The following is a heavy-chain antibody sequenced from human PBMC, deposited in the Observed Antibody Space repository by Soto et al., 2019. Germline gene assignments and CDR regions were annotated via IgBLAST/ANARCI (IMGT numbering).Heavy chain of an antibody. CDR3: ARGGSLEGYFDL. J-gene: IGHJ2*01. CDR1: GFTFSDYY. V-gene: IGHV3-11*01. Sequence: QVHLVESGGGLVKPGGSLRLSCAASGFTFSDYYMNWVRQAPGKGLEWVSYISSSGSTIHYADSVKGRFTISRGNAKNSLYLQMNSLRVEDTAVYYCARGGSLEGYFDLWGRGTLVTVSS. D-gene: IGHD3-3*01. CDR2: ISSSGSTI.